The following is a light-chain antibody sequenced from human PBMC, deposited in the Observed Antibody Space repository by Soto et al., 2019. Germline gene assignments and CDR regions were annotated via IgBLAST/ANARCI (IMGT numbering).Light chain of an antibody. CDR2: DAS. CDR3: QQRSNWPPGWT. J-gene: IGKJ1*01. V-gene: IGKV3-11*01. Sequence: EIVLTQSPATLSLSPGERATLSCRASQSVSSYFAWYQQKPGQAPRLLIYDASNRATGIPARFSGSGSGTDFTRPISSLEPEDFAVYYCQQRSNWPPGWTFGQGTKVEIK. CDR1: QSVSSY.